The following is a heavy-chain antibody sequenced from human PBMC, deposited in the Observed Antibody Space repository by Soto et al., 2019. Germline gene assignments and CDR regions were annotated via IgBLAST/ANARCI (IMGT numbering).Heavy chain of an antibody. Sequence: GGSLRLSCAASGFTFSSYAMSWVRQTPGKELEWVSAISTSGSRTFYADSVKGRFTISRDNSKNTLYLHMDSLRAEDTAVYFCAQNGGSGTFYAFDYWGQGTLVTVSS. D-gene: IGHD3-10*01. CDR1: GFTFSSYA. CDR3: AQNGGSGTFYAFDY. CDR2: ISTSGSRT. J-gene: IGHJ4*02. V-gene: IGHV3-23*01.